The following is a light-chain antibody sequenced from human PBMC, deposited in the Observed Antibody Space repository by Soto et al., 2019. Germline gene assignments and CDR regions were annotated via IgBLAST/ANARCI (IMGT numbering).Light chain of an antibody. Sequence: QSVLTQPASVSGSPGQSITISCTGTSSDIGGYTYVSWYQQRPGKAPQLEIYEVSDRPSGVSHRFSGSKSGNTASLTISGLQAEDEAEYYCRSWTGNLFLFGSGTKVTDL. CDR1: SSDIGGYTY. CDR2: EVS. CDR3: RSWTGNLFL. V-gene: IGLV2-14*01. J-gene: IGLJ1*01.